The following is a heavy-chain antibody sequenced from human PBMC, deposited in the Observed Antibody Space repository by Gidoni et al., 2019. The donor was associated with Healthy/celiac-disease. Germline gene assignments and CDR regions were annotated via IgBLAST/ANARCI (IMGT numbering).Heavy chain of an antibody. Sequence: QVQLQQWGAGLLKPSETLSLTCAVYGGSFSNYYWTWIRQPPGKGLEWIGEINHSGSTNYNPSLKGRVTISVDTSRNQFSLNLNSVTAADTAVYYCARGDYVNWFDPWGQGTLVTVSS. V-gene: IGHV4-34*01. J-gene: IGHJ5*02. CDR1: GGSFSNYY. CDR3: ARGDYVNWFDP. D-gene: IGHD4-17*01. CDR2: INHSGST.